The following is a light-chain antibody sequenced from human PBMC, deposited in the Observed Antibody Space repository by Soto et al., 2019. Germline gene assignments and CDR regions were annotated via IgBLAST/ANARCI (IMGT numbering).Light chain of an antibody. CDR1: QSVSNY. CDR3: QQRSNWL. V-gene: IGKV3-11*01. J-gene: IGKJ3*01. Sequence: ENVLTQSPATLSLSPGERATLSCRASQSVSNYVAWYQQKPGQAPRLLIYDASNRATGIPARFSGSGSGTDFTLTISSLEPEDFAAYYCQQRSNWLLGPGTKVDIK. CDR2: DAS.